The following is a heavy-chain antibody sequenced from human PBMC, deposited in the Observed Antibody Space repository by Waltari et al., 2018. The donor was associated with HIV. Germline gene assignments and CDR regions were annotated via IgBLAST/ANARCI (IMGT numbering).Heavy chain of an antibody. CDR2: INVNSGGT. V-gene: IGHV1-2*02. Sequence: QVHLVQSGAEVKKPGDSVRVPCETSGYTFTAYYMHWGRQAPGQGLEWTGWINVNSGGTRYAQKFQDRVTVTRDTSINTTYLELRSLRSDDTAEYFCAREYYYDSGAYSNWFDPWGQGTLVTVSS. CDR1: GYTFTAYY. J-gene: IGHJ5*02. D-gene: IGHD3-22*01. CDR3: AREYYYDSGAYSNWFDP.